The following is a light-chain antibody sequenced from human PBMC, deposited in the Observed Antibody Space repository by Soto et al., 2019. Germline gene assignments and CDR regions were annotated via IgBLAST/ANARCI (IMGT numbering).Light chain of an antibody. Sequence: EIVLTQSPGTLSLSPGERATLSCRASQSVSSSYLAWYQQKPGQAPRLLIYAASSRATGIPDRFSGSGSGTDFTLTISRLEPEDFAVYYWQQYGSSLWTFGQGTKEEIK. CDR2: AAS. CDR3: QQYGSSLWT. J-gene: IGKJ1*01. CDR1: QSVSSSY. V-gene: IGKV3-20*01.